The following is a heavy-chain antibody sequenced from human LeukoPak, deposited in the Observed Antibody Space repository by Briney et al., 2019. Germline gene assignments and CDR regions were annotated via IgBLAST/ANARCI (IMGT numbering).Heavy chain of an antibody. J-gene: IGHJ4*02. CDR1: GFTFSSYA. CDR2: ISYDGSNK. D-gene: IGHD6-6*01. CDR3: ARELVGVPHSSSSADYFDY. Sequence: AGGSLRLSCAASGFTFSSYAMHWVRQAPGKGLEWVAVISYDGSNKYYADSVKGRFTISRDNSKNTLYLQMNSLRAEDTAVYYCARELVGVPHSSSSADYFDYWGQGTLVAVSS. V-gene: IGHV3-30-3*01.